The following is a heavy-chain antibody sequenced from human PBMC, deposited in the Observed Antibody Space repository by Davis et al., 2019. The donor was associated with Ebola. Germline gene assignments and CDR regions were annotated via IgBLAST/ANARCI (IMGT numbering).Heavy chain of an antibody. CDR3: ARARQHGGTHYYYYGMDV. J-gene: IGHJ6*02. D-gene: IGHD3-16*01. Sequence: ASVKVSCKASGYTFTGYYMHWVRQAPGQGLEWMGWINPNSGGTNYAQKFQGWVTMTRDTSISTAYMELSRLRSDDTAVYYCARARQHGGTHYYYYGMDVWGQGTTVTVSS. CDR2: INPNSGGT. CDR1: GYTFTGYY. V-gene: IGHV1-2*04.